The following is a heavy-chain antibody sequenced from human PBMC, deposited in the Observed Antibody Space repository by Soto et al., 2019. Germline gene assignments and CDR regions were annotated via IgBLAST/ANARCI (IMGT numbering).Heavy chain of an antibody. Sequence: KQSPTLSLTCAISGDSVSSNSAAWNWIRQSPSRGLEWLGRTYYRSKWYNDYAVSVKSRITINPDTSKNQFSLQLNSVTPEDTAVYYCARTKGYSGSYYYYGMDVWGQGTTVTVSS. D-gene: IGHD1-26*01. V-gene: IGHV6-1*01. J-gene: IGHJ6*02. CDR2: TYYRSKWYN. CDR3: ARTKGYSGSYYYYGMDV. CDR1: GDSVSSNSAA.